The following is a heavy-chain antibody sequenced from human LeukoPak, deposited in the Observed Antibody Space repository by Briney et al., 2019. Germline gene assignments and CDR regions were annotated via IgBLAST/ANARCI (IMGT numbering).Heavy chain of an antibody. D-gene: IGHD5-12*01. CDR3: ARGDDYKSTLFDY. V-gene: IGHV4-59*01. CDR1: GGSISSNY. J-gene: IGHJ4*02. CDR2: IYYSGST. Sequence: SETLSLTCTVSGGSISSNYWSWIRQPPGKGLEWIGYIYYSGSTNYNPSLKSRVTISIDTSKNQFSLKLTSATAADTAVYYCARGDDYKSTLFDYWGQGTLVTVSS.